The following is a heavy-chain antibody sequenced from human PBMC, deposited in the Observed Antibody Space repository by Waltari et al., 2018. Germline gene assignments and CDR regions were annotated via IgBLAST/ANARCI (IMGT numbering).Heavy chain of an antibody. CDR1: GYALGTYA. V-gene: IGHV3-30*01. D-gene: IGHD3-10*01. J-gene: IGHJ4*02. CDR3: ASTPSYYCSLGYYDS. CDR2: ISEARSTA. Sequence: QVHLVESGGGVGQPGKALRHSRVGSGYALGTYAVHWVRQAPGMGLGLMAVISEARSTAHSSSSVHCLIILSRHNSINTVFFAMICLRAEDTGLYFCASTPSYYCSLGYYDSWRRGIPVSVSS.